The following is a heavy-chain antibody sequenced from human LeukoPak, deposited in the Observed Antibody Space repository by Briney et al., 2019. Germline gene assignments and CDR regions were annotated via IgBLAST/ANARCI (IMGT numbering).Heavy chain of an antibody. CDR1: GYKFTTYW. Sequence: GESLKISCEGSGYKFTTYWIGWVRQAPGKGLEWMGIIYPGDSDTKYSPSFQGQVTISADRSISTAYLQWTSLKASDTAMYYCARQWYYDSAIGYWGQGTLVTVSS. V-gene: IGHV5-51*01. CDR3: ARQWYYDSAIGY. D-gene: IGHD3-10*01. CDR2: IYPGDSDT. J-gene: IGHJ4*02.